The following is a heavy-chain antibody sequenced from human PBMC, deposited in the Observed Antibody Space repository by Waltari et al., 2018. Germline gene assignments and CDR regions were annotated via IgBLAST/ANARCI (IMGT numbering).Heavy chain of an antibody. CDR1: GFTLSTYW. J-gene: IGHJ4*02. CDR3: ATYPFDH. Sequence: EVKLVESGGGLVQPGGSLRLSCAASGFTLSTYWMTWVRKAPGKGLEWVANINQDGSEKHYVDSVKGRFTISRDNAKNSLYLQMNSLRGEDTAVYYCATYPFDHWGQGTLVTVSS. CDR2: INQDGSEK. V-gene: IGHV3-7*01.